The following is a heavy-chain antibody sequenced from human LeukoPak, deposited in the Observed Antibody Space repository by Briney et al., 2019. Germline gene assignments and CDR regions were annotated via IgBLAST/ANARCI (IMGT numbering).Heavy chain of an antibody. CDR1: GFTFSSYG. J-gene: IGHJ4*02. CDR2: IWYDGSNK. D-gene: IGHD5-18*01. CDR3: ARDHGYSYGYFDY. V-gene: IGHV3-33*01. Sequence: GRSLRLSCAASGFTFSSYGMHWVRQAPGKGLEWVAVIWYDGSNKYYADSVKGRFTISRDNAKNSLYLQMNSLRAEDTAVYYCARDHGYSYGYFDYWGQGTLVTVSS.